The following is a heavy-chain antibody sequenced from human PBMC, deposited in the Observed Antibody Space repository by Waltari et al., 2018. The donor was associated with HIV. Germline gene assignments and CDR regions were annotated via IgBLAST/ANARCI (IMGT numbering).Heavy chain of an antibody. D-gene: IGHD1-1*01. V-gene: IGHV3-9*01. CDR2: INSFRGIV. Sequence: DVHLVQFGGGLVQLGTSLRLSCVGSGFTFAVFAMNRVRKGPGKGLQWVASINSFRGIVAYAASVKGRFTISRDNAKSSLYLQMNNLKPEDTALYFCAKDIRLLTHPDSGADSWGRGTLVTVTS. CDR3: AKDIRLLTHPDSGADS. CDR1: GFTFAVFA. J-gene: IGHJ4*02.